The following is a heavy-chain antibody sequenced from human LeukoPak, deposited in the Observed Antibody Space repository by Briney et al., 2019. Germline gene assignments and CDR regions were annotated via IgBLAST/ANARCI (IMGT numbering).Heavy chain of an antibody. CDR1: GGSISSSSYY. V-gene: IGHV4-39*01. CDR2: IYYSGST. Sequence: PSETLSLTCTVSGGSISSSSYYWGWIRQPPGKGLEWIGSIYYSGSTYYNPSLKSRVTISVDTSKNQFSLKLSSVTAADTAVYYCATESWYHFAYWGQGTLVTVSS. CDR3: ATESWYHFAY. J-gene: IGHJ4*02. D-gene: IGHD6-13*01.